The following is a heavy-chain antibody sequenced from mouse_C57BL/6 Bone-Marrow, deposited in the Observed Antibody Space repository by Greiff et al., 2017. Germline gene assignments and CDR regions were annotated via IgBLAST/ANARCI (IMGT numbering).Heavy chain of an antibody. CDR2: ISDGGSYT. CDR3: AREFYDFLYYAMDY. V-gene: IGHV5-4*01. J-gene: IGHJ4*01. CDR1: GFTFSSYA. Sequence: EVQLVESGGGLVKPGGSLKLSCAASGFTFSSYAMSWVRQTPEKRLEWVATISDGGSYTYYPDNVKGRFTISRDNAKNNLYLQMSHLKSEDTAMYYCAREFYDFLYYAMDYWGQGTSVTVSS. D-gene: IGHD2-3*01.